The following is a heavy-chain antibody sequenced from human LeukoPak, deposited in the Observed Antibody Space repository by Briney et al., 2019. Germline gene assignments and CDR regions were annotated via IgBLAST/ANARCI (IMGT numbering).Heavy chain of an antibody. V-gene: IGHV4-59*01. J-gene: IGHJ4*02. CDR1: GGSISSYY. Sequence: SETLSLTCTASGGSISSYYWSWIRQPPGKGLEWIGYIYYSGSTNYNPSLKSRVTISVDTSKNQFSLKLSSVTAADTAVYYCAREYSSGCTDYWGQGTLVTVSS. CDR2: IYYSGST. D-gene: IGHD6-19*01. CDR3: AREYSSGCTDY.